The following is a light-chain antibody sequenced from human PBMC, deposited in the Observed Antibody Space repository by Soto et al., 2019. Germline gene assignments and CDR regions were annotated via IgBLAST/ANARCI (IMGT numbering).Light chain of an antibody. J-gene: IGLJ2*01. CDR2: LNSDGSH. V-gene: IGLV4-69*01. CDR1: RGHSSYA. CDR3: QTWGTGIRV. Sequence: QLVLTQSPSASASLGASVKLTCTLSRGHSSYAIAWHQQQPEKGPRYLMKLNSDGSHSKGDGIPDRFSGSSSGAERYLTISSLQSEEEADYYCQTWGTGIRVFGGGTKLTVL.